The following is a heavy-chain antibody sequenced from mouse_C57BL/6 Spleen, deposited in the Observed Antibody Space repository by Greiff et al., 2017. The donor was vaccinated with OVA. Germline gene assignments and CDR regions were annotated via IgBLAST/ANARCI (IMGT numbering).Heavy chain of an antibody. V-gene: IGHV1-52*01. CDR1: GYTFTSYW. CDR2: IDPSDSET. J-gene: IGHJ1*03. CDR3: ARSSYGNYWYFDV. D-gene: IGHD2-1*01. Sequence: VQLQQPGAELVRPGSSVKLSCKASGYTFTSYWMHWVKQRPIQGLEWIGNIDPSDSETHYNQKFKDKATLTVDKSSSTAYMQLSSLTSEDSAVYYCARSSYGNYWYFDVWGTGTTVTVSS.